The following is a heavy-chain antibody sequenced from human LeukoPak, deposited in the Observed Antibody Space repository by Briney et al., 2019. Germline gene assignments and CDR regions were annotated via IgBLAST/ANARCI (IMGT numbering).Heavy chain of an antibody. CDR2: ISGSGGST. CDR1: GFTFSSYA. V-gene: IGHV3-23*01. J-gene: IGHJ4*02. CDR3: AKGGSSGWYYFDS. Sequence: GGSLRLSCAASGFTFSSYAMSWVRQAPGRGLEWVSVISGSGGSTYYADSVKGRFTISRDNSKNTLYLQMNSLRAEDTAVYYCAKGGSSGWYYFDSWGQGTLVTVSS. D-gene: IGHD6-19*01.